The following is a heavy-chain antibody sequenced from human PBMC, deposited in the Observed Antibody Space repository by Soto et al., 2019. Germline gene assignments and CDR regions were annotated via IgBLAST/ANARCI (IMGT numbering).Heavy chain of an antibody. CDR3: ARIYSGSSDDAFDI. CDR2: IIPIFGTA. J-gene: IGHJ3*02. Sequence: SVKVSCKASGGTFSSYAISWVRQAPGQGLEWMGGIIPIFGTANYAQKFQGRVTITADESTSTAYMELSSQRSEDTAVYYCARIYSGSSDDAFDIWGQGTMVTVSS. V-gene: IGHV1-69*13. D-gene: IGHD1-26*01. CDR1: GGTFSSYA.